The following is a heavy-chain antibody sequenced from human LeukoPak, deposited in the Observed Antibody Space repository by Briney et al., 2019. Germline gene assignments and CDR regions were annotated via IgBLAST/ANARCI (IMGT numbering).Heavy chain of an antibody. CDR3: ARGGGLDV. J-gene: IGHJ6*02. CDR1: GFTFSDHY. V-gene: IGHV3-7*03. CDR2: INHNGNVN. Sequence: PGGSLRLSCAASGFTFSDHYMDWARQAPGKGLEWVAGINHNGNVNYYVDSVKGRFTISRDNAKNSLYLQMSNLRAEDTAVYFCARGGGLDVWGQGATVTVSS. D-gene: IGHD3-16*01.